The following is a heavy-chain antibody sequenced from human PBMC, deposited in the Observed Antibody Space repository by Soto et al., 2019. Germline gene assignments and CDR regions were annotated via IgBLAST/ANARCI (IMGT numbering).Heavy chain of an antibody. CDR2: TYYRSKWYN. CDR3: ARGGMDSSGWLYAFDI. J-gene: IGHJ3*02. V-gene: IGHV6-1*01. Sequence: SQTLSLTCAISGDSVSSNSAAWNWIRQSPSRGLEWLGRTYYRSKWYNDYAVSVKSRITINPDTSKNQFSLQLNSVTPEDTAVYYCARGGMDSSGWLYAFDIWGQGTMVTVSS. CDR1: GDSVSSNSAA. D-gene: IGHD6-19*01.